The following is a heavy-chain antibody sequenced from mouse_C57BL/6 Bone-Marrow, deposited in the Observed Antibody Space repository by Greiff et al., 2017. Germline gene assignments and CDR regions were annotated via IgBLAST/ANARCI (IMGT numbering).Heavy chain of an antibody. CDR2: ISSGGSYT. CDR1: GFTFSSYG. V-gene: IGHV5-6*01. D-gene: IGHD1-1*01. CDR3: ASSSWAWFAY. J-gene: IGHJ3*01. Sequence: EVKLMESGGDLVKPGGSLKLSCAASGFTFSSYGMSWVRQTPDKRLEWVATISSGGSYTYYPESVKGRFTISRDNAKNTLYLQMSSLKSEDTAMYYCASSSWAWFAYWGQGTLVTVSA.